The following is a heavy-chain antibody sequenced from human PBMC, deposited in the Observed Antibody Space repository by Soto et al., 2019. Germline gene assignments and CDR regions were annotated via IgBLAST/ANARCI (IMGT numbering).Heavy chain of an antibody. CDR2: IYHSGST. CDR1: GGSISSGGYS. V-gene: IGHV4-30-2*01. CDR3: ARGIGHNFAY. Sequence: SETLSLTCAVSGGSISSGGYSWSWIRQPPGKGLEWIGYIYHSGSTYYNPSLKSRVTISVDRSKNQFSLKLSSVTAADTAVYYCARGIGHNFAYWGQGTLVTVS. D-gene: IGHD2-15*01. J-gene: IGHJ4*02.